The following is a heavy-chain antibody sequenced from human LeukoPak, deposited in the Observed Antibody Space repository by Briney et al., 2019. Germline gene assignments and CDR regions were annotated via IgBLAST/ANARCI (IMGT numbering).Heavy chain of an antibody. CDR1: GGSISSSNYY. V-gene: IGHV4-61*02. CDR2: IYTSGST. D-gene: IGHD1-26*01. J-gene: IGHJ4*02. CDR3: ARDRVGLIDY. Sequence: SETLSLTCTVSGGSISSSNYYWGWIRQPAGKGLEWIGRIYTSGSTNYNPSLKSRVTISVDTSKNQFSLKLSSVTAADTAVYYCARDRVGLIDYWGQGTLVTVSS.